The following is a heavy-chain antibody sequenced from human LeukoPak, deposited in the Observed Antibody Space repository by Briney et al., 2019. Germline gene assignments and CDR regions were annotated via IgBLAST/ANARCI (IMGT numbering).Heavy chain of an antibody. D-gene: IGHD3-10*01. CDR3: ASLGRGSGSYYSVGYFDY. V-gene: IGHV4-4*07. Sequence: SETLSLTCTVSGGSIGSYYGSWIRQPAGKGLEWIGRIYTSGSTNYNPSLKSRFTMSVDTSKNQFSLKLISVTAADTAVYYCASLGRGSGSYYSVGYFDYWGQGTLVTVSS. J-gene: IGHJ4*02. CDR2: IYTSGST. CDR1: GGSIGSYY.